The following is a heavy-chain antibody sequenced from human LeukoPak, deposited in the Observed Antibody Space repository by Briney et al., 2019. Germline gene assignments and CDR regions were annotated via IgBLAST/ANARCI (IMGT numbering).Heavy chain of an antibody. CDR1: GGSFSGYY. V-gene: IGHV4-34*01. CDR3: AGRYGFVAIIDY. CDR2: INHSGST. Sequence: SETLSLTCAVYGGSFSGYYWSWIRQPPGKGLEWIGEINHSGSTNYNPSLKSRVTISVDTSKNQFSLKLSSVTAADTAVYYCAGRYGFVAIIDYWGQGTLVTVSS. D-gene: IGHD2-21*01. J-gene: IGHJ4*02.